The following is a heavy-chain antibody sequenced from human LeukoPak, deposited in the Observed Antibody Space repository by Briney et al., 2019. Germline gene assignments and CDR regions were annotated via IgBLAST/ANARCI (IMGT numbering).Heavy chain of an antibody. J-gene: IGHJ4*02. D-gene: IGHD6-19*01. V-gene: IGHV4-34*01. Sequence: PSETLSLTCAVYGGSFSGYYWSWIRQPPGKGLEWIGEINHSGSTNYNPSLKSRVTISVDTSKNQFSLKLSSVTAADTAVYYCARGKKQWLARPLDYWGQGTLVTVSS. CDR2: INHSGST. CDR1: GGSFSGYY. CDR3: ARGKKQWLARPLDY.